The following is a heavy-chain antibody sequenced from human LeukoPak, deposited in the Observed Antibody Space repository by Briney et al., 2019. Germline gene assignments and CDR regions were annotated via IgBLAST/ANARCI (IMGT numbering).Heavy chain of an antibody. D-gene: IGHD3-3*02. CDR3: AREISRTGAFDI. CDR1: GFTVSSNY. V-gene: IGHV3-66*01. CDR2: IYSGGST. J-gene: IGHJ3*02. Sequence: GRSLRLSCAASGFTVSSNYMSWVRQAPGKGLEWLSVIYSGGSTYYADSVKGRFTFSIDKSKNTLYLQLNNLRRDRTALYYCAREISRTGAFDIWGQGTMVTVSS.